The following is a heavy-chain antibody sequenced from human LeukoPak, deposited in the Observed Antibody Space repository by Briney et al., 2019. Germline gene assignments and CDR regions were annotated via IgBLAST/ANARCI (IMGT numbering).Heavy chain of an antibody. D-gene: IGHD1-14*01. Sequence: GGSLRLSCAVSGFTVITNDMTWVRQAPGKGLEWVSVPYSDGNTKYADSVQGRFTISRDNSKNTLYLEMNSLSPDDTAVYYCARGVEPLAANTLAYWGQGTLVTVSS. V-gene: IGHV3-53*01. CDR2: PYSDGNT. J-gene: IGHJ4*02. CDR3: ARGVEPLAANTLAY. CDR1: GFTVITND.